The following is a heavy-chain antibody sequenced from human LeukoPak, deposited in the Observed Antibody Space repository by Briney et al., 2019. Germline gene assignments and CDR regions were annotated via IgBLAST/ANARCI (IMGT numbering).Heavy chain of an antibody. CDR1: GFAFSSHA. J-gene: IGHJ4*02. CDR3: AKSSRHGTGWYGKIDY. V-gene: IGHV3-23*01. D-gene: IGHD6-19*01. CDR2: ITDSGGNR. Sequence: PGGSLRLSCAASGFAFSSHAMSWVRQAPGKGLEWVSAITDSGGNRQYTDSVKGRFTISRDNSKNTLYLQMDSLRADDTAVYYCAKSSRHGTGWYGKIDYWGQGTLVTVSS.